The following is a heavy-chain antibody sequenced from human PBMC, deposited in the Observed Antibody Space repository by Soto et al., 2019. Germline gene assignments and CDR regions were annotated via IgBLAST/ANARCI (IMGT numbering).Heavy chain of an antibody. D-gene: IGHD1-26*01. CDR1: GFDFVDYG. Sequence: PGGSVRLSGAASGFDFVDYGMHLVRQTPGKGLEWVSGLNWNRVTAGYGDSAKARFSISRDNGKYALSLQMTSLRPEDTALYYCVKDISGPYSGPHYDAWGQGTLVTVSS. CDR3: VKDISGPYSGPHYDA. V-gene: IGHV3-9*01. CDR2: LNWNRVTA. J-gene: IGHJ4*02.